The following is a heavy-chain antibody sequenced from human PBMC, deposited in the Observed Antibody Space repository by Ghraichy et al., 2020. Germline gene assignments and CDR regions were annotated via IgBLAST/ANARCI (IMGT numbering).Heavy chain of an antibody. V-gene: IGHV1-8*01. J-gene: IGHJ4*02. D-gene: IGHD2-21*01. CDR1: GYTFSSHD. CDR3: ARVTSCGDECYFHDY. Sequence: ASVKVTCKASGYTFSSHDLNWVRQATGQGLEWMGWMNPNSGNTGYAQKFQGRVTMTRNTPISTFYTELSSLRSEDTAVYYCARVTSCGDECYFHDYWGQGTLVTVSS. CDR2: MNPNSGNT.